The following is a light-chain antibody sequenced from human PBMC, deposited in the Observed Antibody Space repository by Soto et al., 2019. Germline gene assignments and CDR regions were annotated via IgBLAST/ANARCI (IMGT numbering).Light chain of an antibody. Sequence: DIQMTQSPSLVSASVGDRVTITCRASQSIDNWLAWYQQKPGKAPKLLIYDASTLESGVSSGFSGSGSGTEFTLTISSLRPDDFATYYCQHYDTFPYTFGQGTKLEIK. J-gene: IGKJ2*01. CDR2: DAS. CDR1: QSIDNW. CDR3: QHYDTFPYT. V-gene: IGKV1-5*01.